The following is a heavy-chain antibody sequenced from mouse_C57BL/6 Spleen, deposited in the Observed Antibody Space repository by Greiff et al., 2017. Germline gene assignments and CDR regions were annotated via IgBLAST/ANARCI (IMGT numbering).Heavy chain of an antibody. D-gene: IGHD1-3*01. CDR3: ARQLMYYFDY. CDR2: ISSGGSYT. J-gene: IGHJ2*01. Sequence: EVMLVESGGDLVKPGGSLKLSCAASGFTFSSYGMSWVRQTPDKRLEWVATISSGGSYTYYPDSVKGRFTITRDNAKNTLYLQMSSLKSEDTAMYYWARQLMYYFDYWGQGTTLTVSS. V-gene: IGHV5-6*01. CDR1: GFTFSSYG.